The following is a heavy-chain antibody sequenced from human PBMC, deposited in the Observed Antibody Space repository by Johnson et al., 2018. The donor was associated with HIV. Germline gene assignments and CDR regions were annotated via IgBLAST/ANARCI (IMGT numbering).Heavy chain of an antibody. Sequence: MQLVESGGGLVKPGGSLRLSCAASGFTFSDSYMAWIRQAPGKGLEWVSAISDSGSTYYADSVKGRFTISRDNSKNTLYLQMNSLRAEDTAVYYCAKAMSPMVRGNIWGQGTMVTVSS. CDR1: GFTFSDSY. CDR3: AKAMSPMVRGNI. V-gene: IGHV3-23*04. CDR2: ISDSGST. J-gene: IGHJ3*02. D-gene: IGHD3-10*01.